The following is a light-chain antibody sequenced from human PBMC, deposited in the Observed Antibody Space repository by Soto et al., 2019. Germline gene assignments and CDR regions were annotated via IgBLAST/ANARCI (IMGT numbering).Light chain of an antibody. CDR1: SSDVGGYNY. J-gene: IGLJ1*01. CDR2: DVS. V-gene: IGLV2-11*01. Sequence: QSALTQPRSVSGSPGQSVTISCTGTSSDVGGYNYVSWYQQHPGKAPKLMIYDVSMRPSGVPDRFSGSKSGNTASLTISGLQAEDEADYYCNSYVAGSNVFGTGTKATVL. CDR3: NSYVAGSNV.